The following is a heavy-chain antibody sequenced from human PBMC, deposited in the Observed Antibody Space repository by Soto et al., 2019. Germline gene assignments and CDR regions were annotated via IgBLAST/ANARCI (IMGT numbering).Heavy chain of an antibody. J-gene: IGHJ5*02. CDR2: IYYSGST. Sequence: QVQLQESGPGLVKPSQTLSLTCTVSGGSISSGGYYWSWIRQHPGKGLEWIGYIYYSGSTYYNPSLKSRVTKSVDTSKNQFSLKLSSVTAADTAVYYCARDGINYDILTGYSYNWFDPWGQGTLVTVSS. V-gene: IGHV4-31*03. CDR3: ARDGINYDILTGYSYNWFDP. D-gene: IGHD3-9*01. CDR1: GGSISSGGYY.